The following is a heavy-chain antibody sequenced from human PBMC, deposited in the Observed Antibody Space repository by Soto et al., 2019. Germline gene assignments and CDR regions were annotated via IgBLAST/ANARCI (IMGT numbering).Heavy chain of an antibody. CDR2: INAGNGNT. Sequence: ASVKVSCKASGYTFTSYAMHWVRQAPGQRLEWMGWINAGNGNTKYSQKFQGRVTITRDTSASTAYMELSSLRSEDTTVYYCASGLGYSSSWYGEDAFDIWGQGTMVTVSS. D-gene: IGHD6-13*01. J-gene: IGHJ3*02. CDR3: ASGLGYSSSWYGEDAFDI. CDR1: GYTFTSYA. V-gene: IGHV1-3*01.